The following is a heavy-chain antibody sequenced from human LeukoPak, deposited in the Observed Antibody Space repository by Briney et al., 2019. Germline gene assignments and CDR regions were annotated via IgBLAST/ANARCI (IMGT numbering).Heavy chain of an antibody. J-gene: IGHJ6*03. Sequence: SVKVSCKASGGTFSSYAISWVRQAPGQGLEWMGGIIPIFGTANYAQKFQGRVTITADESTSTAYMELSSLRSEDTAVYYCAGAWGIAARREGYYYYYMDVWGKGTTVTVSS. V-gene: IGHV1-69*13. D-gene: IGHD6-6*01. CDR2: IIPIFGTA. CDR3: AGAWGIAARREGYYYYYMDV. CDR1: GGTFSSYA.